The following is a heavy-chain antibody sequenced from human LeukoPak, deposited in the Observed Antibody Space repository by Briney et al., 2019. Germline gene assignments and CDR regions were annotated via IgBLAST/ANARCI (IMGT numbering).Heavy chain of an antibody. CDR1: GESSIGYY. Sequence: TSETLSLTCAVYGESSIGYYWSWIRQPPGKGLECIGGIRYSGNTYFNPSLKSRVTISMDTSKNQISLNLISVTAADTAIYYCARRRSDLNWYDPWGQGTLVTVSS. D-gene: IGHD6-19*01. J-gene: IGHJ5*02. V-gene: IGHV4-34*01. CDR3: ARRRSDLNWYDP. CDR2: IRYSGNT.